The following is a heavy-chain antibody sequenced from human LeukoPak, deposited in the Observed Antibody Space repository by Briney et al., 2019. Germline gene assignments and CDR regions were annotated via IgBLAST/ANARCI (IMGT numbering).Heavy chain of an antibody. J-gene: IGHJ4*02. V-gene: IGHV4-39*01. CDR2: IYYSGST. D-gene: IGHD6-13*01. CDR3: ARQEQQLVSNDY. CDR1: GGSISSSSYY. Sequence: PSETLSLTCTVSGGSISSSSYYWGWIRQPPGKGLEWIGSIYYSGSTYYNPSLMSRVTISVDTSKNQFSLKLSSVTAADTAVYYCARQEQQLVSNDYWGQGTLVTVSS.